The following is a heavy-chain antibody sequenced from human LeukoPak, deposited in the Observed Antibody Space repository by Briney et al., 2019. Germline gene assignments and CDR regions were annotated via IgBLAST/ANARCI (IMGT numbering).Heavy chain of an antibody. J-gene: IGHJ4*02. CDR2: ISSSSSTI. D-gene: IGHD2-15*01. CDR1: GVTFSSYS. Sequence: PGGSLRLSCAASGVTFSSYSMNWVRQAPGKGLEWVSYISSSSSTIYYADSVKGRFTISRDNAKNSLYLQMNSLRAEDTAVYYCARDRGPYCSGGSCYNYWGQGTLVTVSS. V-gene: IGHV3-48*01. CDR3: ARDRGPYCSGGSCYNY.